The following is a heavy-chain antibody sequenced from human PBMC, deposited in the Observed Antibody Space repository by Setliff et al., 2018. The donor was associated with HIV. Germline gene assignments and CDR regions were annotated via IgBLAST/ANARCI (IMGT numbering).Heavy chain of an antibody. CDR3: VRGYCSSTTCYDDYYYMDV. CDR2: IFYTGST. CDR1: GDSITGHY. J-gene: IGHJ6*03. D-gene: IGHD2-2*01. Sequence: TLSLTCTVSGDSITGHYWNWIRQPPGKGLEWIGYIFYTGSTNYNPSLKSRVTISVDTSKKQFFLKLSSVTAADTAVYYCVRGYCSSTTCYDDYYYMDVWGKGSTVTVSS. V-gene: IGHV4-59*11.